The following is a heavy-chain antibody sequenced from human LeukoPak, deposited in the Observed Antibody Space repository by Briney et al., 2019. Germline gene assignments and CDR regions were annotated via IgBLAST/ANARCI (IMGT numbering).Heavy chain of an antibody. CDR3: ARGPNRYYFDY. D-gene: IGHD1-14*01. CDR2: IYYSGST. CDR1: GGSFSGYY. J-gene: IGHJ4*02. Sequence: SETLSLTCAVYGGSFSGYYWSWIRQPPGKGLEWIGYIYYSGSTNYNPSLKSRVTISVDTSKNQFSLKLSSVTAADTAVYYCARGPNRYYFDYWGQGTLVTVSS. V-gene: IGHV4-59*08.